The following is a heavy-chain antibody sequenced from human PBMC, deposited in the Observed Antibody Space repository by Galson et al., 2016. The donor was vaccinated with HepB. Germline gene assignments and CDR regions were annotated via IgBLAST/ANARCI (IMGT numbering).Heavy chain of an antibody. CDR2: INGSGKSK. J-gene: IGHJ6*02. CDR3: VREKVVVTATGNSYRGLDV. D-gene: IGHD2-15*01. Sequence: SLRLSCAASGFTFSNSSMNWVRQAPGKGLEWVSYINGSGKSKDYADSVKGRFTISRDNAKSSLYLQMNSLRDEDTAVYYCVREKVVVTATGNSYRGLDVWGQGTAVTVSS. V-gene: IGHV3-48*02. CDR1: GFTFSNSS.